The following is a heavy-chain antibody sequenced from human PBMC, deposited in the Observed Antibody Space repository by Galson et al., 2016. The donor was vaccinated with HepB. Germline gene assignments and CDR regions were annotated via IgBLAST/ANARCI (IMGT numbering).Heavy chain of an antibody. V-gene: IGHV1-69*06. CDR2: IIPIFGTA. Sequence: SVKVSCKASGGTFKNYAINWVRQAPGQGLEWMGGIIPIFGTASFAQKFQGRVTITADKSTSTAYMELSSLRSEDTAVYYCARIYYDSSGYYDYYFDYWGQGTLVTVSS. CDR1: GGTFKNYA. J-gene: IGHJ4*02. CDR3: ARIYYDSSGYYDYYFDY. D-gene: IGHD3-22*01.